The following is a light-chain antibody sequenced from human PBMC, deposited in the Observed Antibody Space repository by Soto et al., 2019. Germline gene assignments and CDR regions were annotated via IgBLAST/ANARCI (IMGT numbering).Light chain of an antibody. CDR3: AAWDDSLNGRV. CDR1: SSNIGSNT. V-gene: IGLV1-44*01. J-gene: IGLJ3*02. CDR2: SNN. Sequence: QSVLTQPPSASGTPGQRVTISCSGSSSNIGSNTVNWYQQLPGTAPKLLIYSNNQRPSGVSGRFSGSKSGTSASLAISGLQSEDEADYYCAAWDDSLNGRVFGGGTKVTVL.